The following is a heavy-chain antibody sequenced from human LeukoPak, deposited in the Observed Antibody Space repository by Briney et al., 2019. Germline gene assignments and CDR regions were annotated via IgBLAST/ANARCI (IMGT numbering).Heavy chain of an antibody. D-gene: IGHD3-22*01. CDR2: INPSGGST. Sequence: ASVKVSCKASGYTFTSYYMHWVRQAPGQGLEWMGIINPSGGSTSYAQKFQGRVTMTRDMSTSTVYMELSSLRSEDTAVYYCARSIRNYYDSSGYFVGMASGFWFDPWGQGTLVTVSS. CDR1: GYTFTSYY. CDR3: ARSIRNYYDSSGYFVGMASGFWFDP. J-gene: IGHJ5*02. V-gene: IGHV1-46*01.